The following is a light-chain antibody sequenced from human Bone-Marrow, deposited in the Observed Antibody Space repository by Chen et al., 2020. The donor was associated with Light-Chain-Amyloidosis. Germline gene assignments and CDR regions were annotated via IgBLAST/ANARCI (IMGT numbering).Light chain of an antibody. CDR1: NIGGKS. Sequence: SYVLTQPPSMSVAPGQTARLTCGGDNIGGKSVHWYQKKPGQAPVLVVNDDSYRPSGISDRFSASNCGNTATMTIKRVEAGDEAYDYCRVLDIGSDHPRGVFGGGTKLPVL. J-gene: IGLJ3*02. CDR3: RVLDIGSDHPRGV. V-gene: IGLV3-21*02. CDR2: DDS.